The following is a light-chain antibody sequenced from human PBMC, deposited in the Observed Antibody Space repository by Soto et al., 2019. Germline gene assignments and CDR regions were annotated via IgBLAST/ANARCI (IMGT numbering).Light chain of an antibody. Sequence: QSALTQPRSVSGSPGQSVTISCTGTGSDVGRYDYVSWYQQYPGKAPKLMIYEVNERPSGVSNRFSGSKSGNTASLTISGLQAEDEADYYCCSYARPTFYAFATGTKLTVL. CDR3: CSYARPTFYA. CDR2: EVN. CDR1: GSDVGRYDY. V-gene: IGLV2-11*01. J-gene: IGLJ1*01.